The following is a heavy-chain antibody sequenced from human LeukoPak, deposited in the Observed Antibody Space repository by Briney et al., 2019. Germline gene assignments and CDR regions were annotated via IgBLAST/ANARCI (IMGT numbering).Heavy chain of an antibody. CDR3: ARDGGYSSGWYYGY. CDR1: GFTFSSYE. CDR2: INSDGSST. D-gene: IGHD6-19*01. V-gene: IGHV3-74*01. Sequence: GGSLRLSCAASGFTFSSYEMNWVRHAPGKGLVWVSRINSDGSSTSYADSVKGRFTISRDNAKNTLYLQMNSLRAEDTAVYYCARDGGYSSGWYYGYWGQGTLVTVSS. J-gene: IGHJ4*02.